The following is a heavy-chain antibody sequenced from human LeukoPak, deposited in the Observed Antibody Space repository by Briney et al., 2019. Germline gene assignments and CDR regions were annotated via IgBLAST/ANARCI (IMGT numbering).Heavy chain of an antibody. D-gene: IGHD4-23*01. V-gene: IGHV4-34*01. CDR2: INHSGST. J-gene: IGHJ4*02. Sequence: PSETLSLTCTVSGGSISGGDSYWSWIRQPPGKGLEWIGEINHSGSTNYNPSLKSRVTISVDTSKNQFSLKLSPVTAADTAVYYCARGRIFYSVWLGNGLVDYWGQGTLVTVSS. CDR1: GGSISGGDSY. CDR3: ARGRIFYSVWLGNGLVDY.